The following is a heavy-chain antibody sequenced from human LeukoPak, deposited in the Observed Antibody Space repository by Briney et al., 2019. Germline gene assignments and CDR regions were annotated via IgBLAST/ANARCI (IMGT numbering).Heavy chain of an antibody. CDR2: ISAYNGNT. D-gene: IGHD3-9*01. CDR3: ARSRYNDAFDI. J-gene: IGHJ3*02. Sequence: ASVKVSCKASGYTFTGYYMHWVRQAPGQGLEWMGWISAYNGNTNYAQKLQGRVTMTTDTSTSTAYMELRSLRSDDTAVYYCARSRYNDAFDIWGQGTMVTVSS. CDR1: GYTFTGYY. V-gene: IGHV1-18*04.